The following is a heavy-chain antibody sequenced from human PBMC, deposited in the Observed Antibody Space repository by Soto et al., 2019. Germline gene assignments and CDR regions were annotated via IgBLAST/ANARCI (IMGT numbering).Heavy chain of an antibody. CDR3: ARSYRGGDYHFGF. J-gene: IGHJ4*02. V-gene: IGHV3-23*01. Sequence: VQLLESGGGLVQPGGSLRLSCAASGFTFSTYTMSWVRQAPGKGLEWVAAISGSGDSTSYADSVKGRFTISRDISKSTLYLQMNSLRAEDTAIYYCARSYRGGDYHFGFWGQGTLVTVSS. D-gene: IGHD4-17*01. CDR1: GFTFSTYT. CDR2: ISGSGDST.